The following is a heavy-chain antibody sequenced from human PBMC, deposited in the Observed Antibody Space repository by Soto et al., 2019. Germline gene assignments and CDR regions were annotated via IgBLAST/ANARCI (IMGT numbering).Heavy chain of an antibody. CDR3: ARDGYTLTPNYYYGMDV. CDR1: GGTISSWY. D-gene: IGHD4-4*01. V-gene: IGHV4-59*01. Sequence: SETLSLTCTVSGGTISSWYWSWIRQPPGKGLEWIGYIYYSGSTNCNPSLRGRVTISVDTYKNHFSLKLSSVTAADTAVYYCARDGYTLTPNYYYGMDVWGQGTTVTVSS. J-gene: IGHJ6*02. CDR2: IYYSGST.